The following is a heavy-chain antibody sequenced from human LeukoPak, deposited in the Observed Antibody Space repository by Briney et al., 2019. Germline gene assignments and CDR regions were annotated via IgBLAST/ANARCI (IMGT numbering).Heavy chain of an antibody. CDR3: ARDAGGAWPFDY. D-gene: IGHD4-17*01. CDR2: ISPTAEGT. J-gene: IGHJ4*02. CDR1: GFAFSNTG. V-gene: IGHV3-23*01. Sequence: GGSLRLSCAASGFAFSNTGMAWVRQAPGRGLEWVSTISPTAEGTHYADSVEGRFTISRDNSKNTLSLEMNSLRADDTATYYCARDAGGAWPFDYWGQGTRVIVSS.